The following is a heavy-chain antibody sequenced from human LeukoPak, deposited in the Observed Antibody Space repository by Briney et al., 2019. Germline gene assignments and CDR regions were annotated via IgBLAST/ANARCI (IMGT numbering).Heavy chain of an antibody. V-gene: IGHV1-46*01. J-gene: IGHJ3*02. CDR3: ASNGDGVAFEI. Sequence: AAVKVSCKAFGYTFTNYYMHWVRQAGGQTLERMGIINPSDRSTSYAQKFQGRVTMTRDTSTSTVYMELSSLRCEGPAVYCCASNGDGVAFEICGQGTMVTVSS. CDR1: GYTFTNYY. CDR2: INPSDRST. D-gene: IGHD4-17*01.